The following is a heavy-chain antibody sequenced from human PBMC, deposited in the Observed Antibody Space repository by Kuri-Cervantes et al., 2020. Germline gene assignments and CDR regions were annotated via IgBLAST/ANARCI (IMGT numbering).Heavy chain of an antibody. CDR2: INWNGGST. D-gene: IGHD5-18*01. V-gene: IGHV3-20*04. Sequence: GESLKISCAASGFTFDDYGMSWVRQAPGKGLEWVSGINWNGGSTGYADSVKGRFTISRDNAKNSLYLQMNSLRAEDTALYYCAKGYSYGYEIDYWGQGTLVTVSS. J-gene: IGHJ4*02. CDR1: GFTFDDYG. CDR3: AKGYSYGYEIDY.